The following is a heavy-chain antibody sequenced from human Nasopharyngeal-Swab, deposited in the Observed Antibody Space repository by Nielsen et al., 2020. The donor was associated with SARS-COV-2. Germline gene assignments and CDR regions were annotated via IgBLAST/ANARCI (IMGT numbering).Heavy chain of an antibody. J-gene: IGHJ4*02. CDR3: ARVGVGYSGYDSVDY. V-gene: IGHV1-69*01. D-gene: IGHD5-12*01. CDR2: IIPIFGTA. Sequence: WVRQAPGQGLEWMGGIIPIFGTANYAQKFQGRVTITADESTSTAYMELSSLRSDDTAVYYCARVGVGYSGYDSVDYWGQGTLVTVSS.